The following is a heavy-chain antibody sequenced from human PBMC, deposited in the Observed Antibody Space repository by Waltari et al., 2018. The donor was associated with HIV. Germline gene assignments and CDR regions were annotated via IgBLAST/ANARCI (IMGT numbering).Heavy chain of an antibody. CDR3: ARDYSGTYADFDY. V-gene: IGHV3-48*01. J-gene: IGHJ4*02. Sequence: EVQLVESGGGLVQPGGSLRLSCAASGFTFSSSSMNWVRQAPGKGREGVSYISSSGSTIYYADSVRGRFTISRDNAKNSLYLQLNSLRAEDTAVYYCARDYSGTYADFDYWGQGTLVTVSS. CDR2: ISSSGSTI. CDR1: GFTFSSSS. D-gene: IGHD1-26*01.